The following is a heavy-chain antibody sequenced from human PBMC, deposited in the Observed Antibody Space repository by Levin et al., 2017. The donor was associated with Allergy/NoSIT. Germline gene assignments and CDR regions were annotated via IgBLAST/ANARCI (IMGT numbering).Heavy chain of an antibody. V-gene: IGHV5-51*01. J-gene: IGHJ4*02. CDR3: ARHPYIDSSGLTYDY. CDR2: IHPGDSDT. D-gene: IGHD3-22*01. CDR1: GYRFTSYW. Sequence: GGSLRLSCKGSGYRFTSYWIGWVRQMPGKGLEWMGIIHPGDSDTRYSPSFQGQVTISADKSISTAYLQWSSLRASDTAMYYCARHPYIDSSGLTYDYWGQGTLVTVSS.